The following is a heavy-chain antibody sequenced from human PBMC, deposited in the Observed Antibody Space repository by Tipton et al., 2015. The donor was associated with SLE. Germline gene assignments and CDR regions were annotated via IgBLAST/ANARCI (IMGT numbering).Heavy chain of an antibody. Sequence: GSLRLSCAASRFTFSSYEMNWVRQAPGKGLEWVSYISSSGNTIYYADSVKGRFTISRDNAKNSLYLQMNSLRAEDTAVYYCARGSGWSYYYYYMDVWGKGTTVTVPS. J-gene: IGHJ6*03. V-gene: IGHV3-48*03. CDR1: RFTFSSYE. CDR3: ARGSGWSYYYYYMDV. D-gene: IGHD6-19*01. CDR2: ISSSGNTI.